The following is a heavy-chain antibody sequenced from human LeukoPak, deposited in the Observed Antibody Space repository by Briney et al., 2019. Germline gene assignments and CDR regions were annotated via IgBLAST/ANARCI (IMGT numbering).Heavy chain of an antibody. V-gene: IGHV3-9*01. CDR1: GFTFDDYA. D-gene: IGHD3-22*01. CDR3: AKSSGYYSSRPYYFDY. J-gene: IGHJ4*02. Sequence: GGSLRLSCAASGFTFDDYAMHWVRQAPGKGLEWVSGISWNSGTVAYADSVKGRFTISRDNAKNTLYLQMNSLRAEDTAVYYCAKSSGYYSSRPYYFDYWGQGTLVTVSS. CDR2: ISWNSGTV.